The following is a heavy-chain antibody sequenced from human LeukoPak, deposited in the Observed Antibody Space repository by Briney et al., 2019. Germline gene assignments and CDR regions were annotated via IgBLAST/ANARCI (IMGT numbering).Heavy chain of an antibody. CDR1: GFTFSSYR. CDR2: INSDGSST. CDR3: ARAADFWSGYTQFDP. Sequence: QTGGSLRLSCAASGFTFSSYRMYWVRQAPGKGLVWVSLINSDGSSTSYADSVKGRFTISRDNAKNTLYLQMNSLRAEDTAVYYCARAADFWSGYTQFDPWGQGTLVTVSS. J-gene: IGHJ5*02. D-gene: IGHD3-3*01. V-gene: IGHV3-74*01.